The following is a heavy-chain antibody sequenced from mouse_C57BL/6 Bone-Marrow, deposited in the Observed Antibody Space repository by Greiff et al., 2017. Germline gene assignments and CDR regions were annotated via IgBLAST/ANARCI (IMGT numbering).Heavy chain of an antibody. CDR2: IYPRDGST. Sequence: VQLQESDAELVKPGASVKISCKVSGYTFTDHTIHWMKQRPEQGLEWIGYIYPRDGSTKYNEKFKGKATLTADKSSSTAYMQLNSLTSEDSAVYFCARWRYYYGSFFDYWGQGTTLTVSS. CDR3: ARWRYYYGSFFDY. V-gene: IGHV1-78*01. J-gene: IGHJ2*01. CDR1: GYTFTDHT. D-gene: IGHD1-1*01.